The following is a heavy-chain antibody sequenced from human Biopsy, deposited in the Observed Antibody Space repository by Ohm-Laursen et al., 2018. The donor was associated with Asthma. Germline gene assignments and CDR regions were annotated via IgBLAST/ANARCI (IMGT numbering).Heavy chain of an antibody. V-gene: IGHV3-53*01. CDR3: ARGDSSNWSHYYFDY. CDR1: GFAVSRDY. D-gene: IGHD3-22*01. J-gene: IGHJ4*02. CDR2: IYSGGTS. Sequence: SLRLSCAASGFAVSRDYMLWVRQAPGKGLEWVSVIYSGGTSHTADSVRGRFTISRDYSKNTLYLQMHSLRAEETAVYYCARGDSSNWSHYYFDYWGQGTLVTVSS.